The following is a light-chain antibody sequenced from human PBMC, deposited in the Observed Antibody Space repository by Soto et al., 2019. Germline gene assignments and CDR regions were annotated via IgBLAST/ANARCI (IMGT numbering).Light chain of an antibody. CDR1: QSVNNN. CDR3: QQFDHWPPMFT. Sequence: EILMTQSPATLSVSPGESATLSCRASQSVNNNLAWYQQKPGQAPRLLIYHAATTAAGIPARFSGSGSGTEFTLTISSLKSEDFAVYYCQQFDHWPPMFTFGQGTKLEIK. V-gene: IGKV3-15*01. J-gene: IGKJ2*01. CDR2: HAA.